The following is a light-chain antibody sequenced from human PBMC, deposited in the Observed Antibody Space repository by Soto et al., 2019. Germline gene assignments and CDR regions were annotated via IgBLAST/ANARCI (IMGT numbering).Light chain of an antibody. CDR3: TSYVGNDIWV. V-gene: IGLV2-8*01. CDR1: SSDVGAYKY. J-gene: IGLJ3*02. CDR2: EVT. Sequence: QSALTQPPSASGSPGXSVTISCTGTSSDVGAYKYVSWYQQYPGKAPKLMIYEVTKRPSGVPDRFSGSKSGNTAYRTVSGLQAEDEADYYCTSYVGNDIWVFGGGTKLTVL.